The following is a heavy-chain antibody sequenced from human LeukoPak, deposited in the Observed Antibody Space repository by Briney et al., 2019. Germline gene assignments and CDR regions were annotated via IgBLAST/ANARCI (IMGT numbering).Heavy chain of an antibody. CDR1: GFTFSSYA. V-gene: IGHV3-30-3*01. CDR3: ARDIRITMVRGVSDY. CDR2: ISHDGSNK. J-gene: IGHJ4*02. Sequence: PGRSLRLSCAASGFTFSSYAMHWVRQAPGKGLEWVAVISHDGSNKYYADSVKGRFTISRDNSKNTLYLQMNSLRAEDTAVYYCARDIRITMVRGVSDYWAREPWSPSPQ. D-gene: IGHD3-10*01.